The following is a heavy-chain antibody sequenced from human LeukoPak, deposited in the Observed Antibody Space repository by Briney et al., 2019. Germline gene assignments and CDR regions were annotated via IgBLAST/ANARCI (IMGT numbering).Heavy chain of an antibody. J-gene: IGHJ5*02. CDR3: ARGQGATVPQVGKNWFDP. Sequence: SETLSLTCTVSGDSIRSYDWSWIRQSPGKGLEWIGYISYSGSTNYNPSLKSRVTISVDTSKNQFSLKLISVTVADTAIYYCARGQGATVPQVGKNWFDPWGQGTRVTVSS. CDR2: ISYSGST. CDR1: GDSIRSYD. V-gene: IGHV4-59*12. D-gene: IGHD1-26*01.